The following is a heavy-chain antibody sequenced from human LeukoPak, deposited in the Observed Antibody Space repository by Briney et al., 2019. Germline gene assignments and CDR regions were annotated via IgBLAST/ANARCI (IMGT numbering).Heavy chain of an antibody. CDR2: IKQDETQE. Sequence: GGSLRLSCAASGFTFSSYGMHWVRQTPGKGLNWVALIKQDETQEYYLDSVKGRFTISRDNAKNLLALQMDNLRAEDTGIYYCANGRGETWGQGALVTVSS. D-gene: IGHD3-10*01. V-gene: IGHV3-7*02. J-gene: IGHJ4*02. CDR3: ANGRGET. CDR1: GFTFSSYG.